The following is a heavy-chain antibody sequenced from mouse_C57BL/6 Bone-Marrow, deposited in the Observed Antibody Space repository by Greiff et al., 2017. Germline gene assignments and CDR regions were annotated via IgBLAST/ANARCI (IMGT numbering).Heavy chain of an antibody. V-gene: IGHV2-6*01. CDR3: ASGNYSNYIYYYAMDY. Sequence: VQLKESGPGLVAPSQSLSITCTVSGFSLTSYGVDWVRQSPGKGLEWLGVIWGVGSTNYNSDLKSRLSISKDNSKSQVFLKMNSLQTDDTAMYYCASGNYSNYIYYYAMDYWGQGTSVTVSS. D-gene: IGHD2-5*01. CDR2: IWGVGST. CDR1: GFSLTSYG. J-gene: IGHJ4*01.